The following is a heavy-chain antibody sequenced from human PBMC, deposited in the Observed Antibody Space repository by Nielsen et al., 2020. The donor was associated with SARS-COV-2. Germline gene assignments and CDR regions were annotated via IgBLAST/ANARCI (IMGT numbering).Heavy chain of an antibody. J-gene: IGHJ3*02. Sequence: GESLKISCAASGFTVSSNYMSWIRQAPGKGLEWVSYISSSGSTIYYADSVKGRFTISRDNAKNSLYLQMNSLRAEDTAVYYCAREYYDFWSGYHRKGDAFDIWGQGTMVTVSS. CDR3: AREYYDFWSGYHRKGDAFDI. D-gene: IGHD3-3*01. CDR2: ISSSGSTI. V-gene: IGHV3-11*04. CDR1: GFTVSSNY.